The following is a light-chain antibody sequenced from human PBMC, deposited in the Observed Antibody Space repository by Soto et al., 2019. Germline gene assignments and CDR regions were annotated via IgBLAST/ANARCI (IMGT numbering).Light chain of an antibody. V-gene: IGKV3-20*01. Sequence: EIVLTQSPDTLSLSPGESATLSCRASQSVSSNYLAWYQQKPGQAPRLLIYGASSRATGVPDRFSGSGSVTAFTLTISRLEPEDFAVLYCQHYHNSIRFGTRTRLEIE. CDR2: GAS. CDR3: QHYHNSIR. CDR1: QSVSSNY. J-gene: IGKJ5*01.